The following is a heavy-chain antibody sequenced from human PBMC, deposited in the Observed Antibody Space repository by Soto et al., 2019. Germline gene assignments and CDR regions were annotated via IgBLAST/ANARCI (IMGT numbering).Heavy chain of an antibody. CDR1: GYTFTNYA. V-gene: IGHV1-18*01. Sequence: QVQLVQSGAEVKKPGASVKVSCKASGYTFTNYAITWVRQAPGQGLEWMGWVSPYNGNTNYAQKIQGRVTMTTDTSTTTAYMEVRSLRSDDTAVYYCARGGVPSNIVVLIPNWFDPLGQGTLVTVSS. CDR2: VSPYNGNT. CDR3: ARGGVPSNIVVLIPNWFDP. J-gene: IGHJ5*02. D-gene: IGHD2-21*01.